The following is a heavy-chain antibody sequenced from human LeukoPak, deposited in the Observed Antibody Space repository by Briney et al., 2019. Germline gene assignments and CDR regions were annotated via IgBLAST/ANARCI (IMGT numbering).Heavy chain of an antibody. Sequence: PGGSLRLSCAASGFTFSNAWMSWVRQAPGKGLEWVGRIKSKTDGGTTDYAAPVKGRFTISRDDSKTTLYLQMNSLKTEDTAVYYCTTDNDFWSGYMPVIDYWGQGTLVTVSS. D-gene: IGHD3-3*01. CDR1: GFTFSNAW. CDR3: TTDNDFWSGYMPVIDY. V-gene: IGHV3-15*01. J-gene: IGHJ4*02. CDR2: IKSKTDGGTT.